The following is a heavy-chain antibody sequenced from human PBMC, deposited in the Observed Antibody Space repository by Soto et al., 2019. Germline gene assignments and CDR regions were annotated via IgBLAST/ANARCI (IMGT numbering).Heavy chain of an antibody. D-gene: IGHD3-3*01. J-gene: IGHJ4*02. CDR1: GGSISSSSYY. Sequence: QLQLQESGPGLVKPSETRSLTCTVSGGSISSSSYYWGWIRQPPGKGLEWIGSIYYSGSTYYNPSLKSRVTISVDTSKNQFSLKLSSVTAADTAVYYCARLDSPPRPSGFLLYYFDYWGQGNLVTVSS. V-gene: IGHV4-39*01. CDR2: IYYSGST. CDR3: ARLDSPPRPSGFLLYYFDY.